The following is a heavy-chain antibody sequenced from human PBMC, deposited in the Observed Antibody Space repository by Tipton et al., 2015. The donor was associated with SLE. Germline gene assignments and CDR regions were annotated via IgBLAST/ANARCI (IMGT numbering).Heavy chain of an antibody. Sequence: TLSLTCTVSGGSISSHYWSWIRQPPGKGLEWIGYIYYSGSTNYNPSLKSRVTISVDTSKNQFSLKLSSVTAADTAVYYCARDYDSSGYSGMDVWGKGTTVTVSS. D-gene: IGHD3-22*01. CDR2: IYYSGST. J-gene: IGHJ6*03. CDR1: GGSISSHY. V-gene: IGHV4-59*11. CDR3: ARDYDSSGYSGMDV.